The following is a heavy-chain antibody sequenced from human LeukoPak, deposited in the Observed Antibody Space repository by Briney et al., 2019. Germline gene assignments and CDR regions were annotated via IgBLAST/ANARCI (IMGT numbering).Heavy chain of an antibody. V-gene: IGHV3-53*01. CDR3: ARGDIRGSYFDY. CDR2: LYANCST. J-gene: IGHJ4*02. CDR1: GISISTNY. D-gene: IGHD3-9*01. Sequence: GGSLRLSXAASGISISTNYMSWVRQPPGRGLEWVSLLYANCSTNYTDSAKGRFAISRDASQNTLYLQMNSLNVEDRAVYYCARGDIRGSYFDYWGQGTLVTVSS.